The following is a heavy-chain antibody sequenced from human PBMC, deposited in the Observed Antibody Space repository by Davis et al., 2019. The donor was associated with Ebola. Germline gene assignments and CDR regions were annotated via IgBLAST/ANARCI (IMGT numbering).Heavy chain of an antibody. CDR2: ISAYNGNT. CDR3: ARDRPTYIVGATDY. CDR1: GYTFTSYG. V-gene: IGHV1-18*01. D-gene: IGHD1-26*01. Sequence: AASVKVSCKASGYTFTSYGISWVRQAPGQGLEWMGWISAYNGNTNYAQKLQGRVTMTTDTSTSTAYMELRSLRSDDTAVYYCARDRPTYIVGATDYWGQGTLVTVSS. J-gene: IGHJ4*02.